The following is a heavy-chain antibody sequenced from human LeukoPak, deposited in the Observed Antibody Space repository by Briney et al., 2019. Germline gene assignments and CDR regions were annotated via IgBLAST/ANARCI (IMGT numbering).Heavy chain of an antibody. CDR1: GYTFTSYG. Sequence: ASVKVSCKASGYTFTSYGISWVRQAPGQGLEWMGWISAYNGNTNYAQKLQGRVTMTTDTSTSTAYMELRSLRSDDTAVYYCARDSHIPQLLGPWFSRGQGTLVTVSS. CDR2: ISAYNGNT. V-gene: IGHV1-18*01. D-gene: IGHD3-22*01. CDR3: ARDSHIPQLLGPWFS. J-gene: IGHJ4*02.